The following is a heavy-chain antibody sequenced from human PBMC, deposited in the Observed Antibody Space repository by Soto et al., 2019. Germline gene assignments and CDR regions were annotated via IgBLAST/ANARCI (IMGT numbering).Heavy chain of an antibody. CDR1: GFIFSNYD. D-gene: IGHD2-2*01. J-gene: IGHJ1*01. CDR3: ARAHISSEISMPQTFHH. V-gene: IGHV3-33*01. CDR2: MRSDGSNK. Sequence: PGGSLRLSCEASGFIFSNYDMYWVRQGPGKGLERVALMRSDGSNKYYVDSVKGRFTISRDNSKNMLFLQMDSLRAEDTAVYYCARAHISSEISMPQTFHHWGPGTLVTVSS.